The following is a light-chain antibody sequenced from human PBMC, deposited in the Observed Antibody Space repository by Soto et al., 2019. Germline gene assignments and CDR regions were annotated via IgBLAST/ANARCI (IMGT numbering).Light chain of an antibody. CDR2: EVN. J-gene: IGLJ2*01. V-gene: IGLV2-14*01. CDR1: SSDVGGFSY. CDR3: SSYTSSSTLVV. Sequence: QSALTQPASVSGSPGQSITISCTGTSSDVGGFSYVSWYQHHPGKAPKLLIYEVNNRPSGVSNRFSGSKSGNTASLTISGLQAEDEADYYCSSYTSSSTLVVFGGGTKVTVL.